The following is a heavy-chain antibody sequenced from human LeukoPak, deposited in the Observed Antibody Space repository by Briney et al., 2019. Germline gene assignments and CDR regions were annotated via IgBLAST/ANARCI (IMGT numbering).Heavy chain of an antibody. CDR1: GGSISSSSYY. V-gene: IGHV4-39*01. Sequence: SETLSLTCTASGGSISSSSYYWGWIRQPPGKGLEWIGSIYYSGSTYYNPSLKSRVTISVDTSKNQFSLKLSSVTAADTAVYYCASTRWRYFENWFDPWGQGTLVTVSS. J-gene: IGHJ5*02. CDR3: ASTRWRYFENWFDP. CDR2: IYYSGST. D-gene: IGHD3-9*01.